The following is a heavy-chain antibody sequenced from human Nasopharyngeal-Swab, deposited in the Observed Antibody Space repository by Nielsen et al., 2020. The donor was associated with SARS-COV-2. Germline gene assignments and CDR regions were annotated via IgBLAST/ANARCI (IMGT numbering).Heavy chain of an antibody. V-gene: IGHV5-10-1*01. Sequence: VRQMAGKGLEWVGRIDPSDSYTNYSPSFQGHVTISADKSISTAYLRWSSLKASDTAMYYCAASRGPGSYYYGSGDQSMDVWGQGTTVTVSS. CDR3: AASRGPGSYYYGSGDQSMDV. D-gene: IGHD3-10*01. CDR2: IDPSDSYT. J-gene: IGHJ6*02.